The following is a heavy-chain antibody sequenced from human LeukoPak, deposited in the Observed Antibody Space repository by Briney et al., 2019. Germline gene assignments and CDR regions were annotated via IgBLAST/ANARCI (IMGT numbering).Heavy chain of an antibody. CDR3: ARQGLITMVRGDKGWFDP. D-gene: IGHD3-10*01. CDR1: GFTFSSYA. CDR2: IKQDGSEK. Sequence: PGGSLRLSCAASGFTFSSYAMSWVRQAPGKGLEWVANIKQDGSEKYYVDSVKGRFTISRDNAKNSLYLQMNSLRAEDTAVYYCARQGLITMVRGDKGWFDPWGQGTLVTVSS. J-gene: IGHJ5*02. V-gene: IGHV3-7*01.